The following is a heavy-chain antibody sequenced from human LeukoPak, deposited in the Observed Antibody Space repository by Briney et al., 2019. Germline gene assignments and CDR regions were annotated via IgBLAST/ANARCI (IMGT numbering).Heavy chain of an antibody. V-gene: IGHV3-23*01. CDR1: GFTFSSYA. CDR3: AKDSEPHFDY. J-gene: IGHJ4*02. CDR2: LSGSGDTT. Sequence: GGSLRFSCAASGFTFSSYAMSWVRQAPGKGLEWVSSLSGSGDTTYYADSVKGRFTISRDNSKNTLYLQMNSLRAEDTAVYYCAKDSEPHFDYWGQGTLVTVSS.